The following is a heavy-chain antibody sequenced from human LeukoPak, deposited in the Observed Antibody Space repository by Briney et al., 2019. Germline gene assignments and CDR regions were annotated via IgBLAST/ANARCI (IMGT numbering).Heavy chain of an antibody. J-gene: IGHJ4*02. CDR2: ISSTGTST. CDR3: AKDGLVVPAARRIYFDY. Sequence: PGGSLRLSCAASGFTFSSYAMHWVRQAPGKGLEYVSAISSTGTSTYYANSVKGRFTISRDNSKNTLYLQMNSLRAEDTAVYYCAKDGLVVPAARRIYFDYWGQGTLVTVSS. V-gene: IGHV3-64*01. CDR1: GFTFSSYA. D-gene: IGHD2-2*01.